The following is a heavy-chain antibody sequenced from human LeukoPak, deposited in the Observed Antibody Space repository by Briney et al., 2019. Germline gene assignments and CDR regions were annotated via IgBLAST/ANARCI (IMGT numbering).Heavy chain of an antibody. CDR1: GGSFSGYY. CDR3: ARGLADSDFDY. CDR2: INHIGST. J-gene: IGHJ4*02. Sequence: SETLSLTCAVYGGSFSGYYWSWIRQPPGKVLEWIGKINHIGSTNYNPSLKSRVTISVDTSKNQFSLKLSSVTAADTAVYYCARGLADSDFDYWGQGTLVTVSS. D-gene: IGHD2-21*02. V-gene: IGHV4-34*01.